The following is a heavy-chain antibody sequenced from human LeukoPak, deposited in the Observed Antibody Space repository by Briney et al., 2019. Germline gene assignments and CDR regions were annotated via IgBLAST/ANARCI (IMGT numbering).Heavy chain of an antibody. J-gene: IGHJ6*02. CDR2: VSGGGVNT. D-gene: IGHD6-6*01. V-gene: IGHV3-23*01. Sequence: PGGSLRLSCAASGFTFSTYGMSWVRQAPGKGLEWVSIVSGGGVNTYYVDSVKGRFTISRDNSKNTLYLQMNSLRVEDTAVYYCARDPYSSTWSYGMDVWGQGTTVTVSS. CDR3: ARDPYSSTWSYGMDV. CDR1: GFTFSTYG.